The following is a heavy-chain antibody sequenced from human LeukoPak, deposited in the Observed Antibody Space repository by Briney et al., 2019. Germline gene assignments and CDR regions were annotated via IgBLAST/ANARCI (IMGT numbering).Heavy chain of an antibody. CDR3: ARSLGYCSSTSCYNWFDP. CDR2: IYYSGST. CDR1: GGSISSYY. Sequence: TSETLSLTCTVSGGSISSYYWSWLRQPPGKGLEWIGYIYYSGSTNYNPSLKSRATISVDTSKNQFSLKLSSVTAADTAVYYCARSLGYCSSTSCYNWFDPWGQGTLVTVSS. J-gene: IGHJ5*02. V-gene: IGHV4-59*08. D-gene: IGHD2-2*01.